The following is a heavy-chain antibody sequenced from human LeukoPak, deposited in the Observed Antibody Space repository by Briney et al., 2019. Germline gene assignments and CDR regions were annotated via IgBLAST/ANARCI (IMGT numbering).Heavy chain of an antibody. D-gene: IGHD6-6*01. CDR2: ISYDGSNK. CDR3: ARMYSSSMSALDV. J-gene: IGHJ6*02. Sequence: PGGSLRLSCAASGFTFSSYAMHWVRQAPGKGLEWVAVISYDGSNKYYADSVKGRFTISRDNSKNTLYLQMNSLRAEDKAVYYCARMYSSSMSALDVWGQGTTVTVSS. V-gene: IGHV3-30-3*01. CDR1: GFTFSSYA.